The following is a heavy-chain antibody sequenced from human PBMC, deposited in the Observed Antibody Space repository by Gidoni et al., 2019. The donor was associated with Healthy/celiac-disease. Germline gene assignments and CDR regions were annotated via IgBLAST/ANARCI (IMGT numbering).Heavy chain of an antibody. CDR3: ARGFSGSGNPGY. J-gene: IGHJ4*02. CDR2: ISSSSSTI. D-gene: IGHD3-10*01. V-gene: IGHV3-48*02. Sequence: EVQLVASGGGLVQPGGSLRLSCAASGFPFSSYSMNWVRQAPGKGLELVSYISSSSSTIYYADSVKGRFTISRDNAKNSLYLQMNSLRDEDTAVYYCARGFSGSGNPGYWGQGTLVTVSS. CDR1: GFPFSSYS.